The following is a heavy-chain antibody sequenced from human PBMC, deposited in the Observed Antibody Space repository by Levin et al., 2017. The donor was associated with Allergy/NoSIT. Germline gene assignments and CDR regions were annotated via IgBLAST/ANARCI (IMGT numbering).Heavy chain of an antibody. J-gene: IGHJ4*02. CDR1: GYSFTSYW. Sequence: KPGESLKISCQASGYSFTSYWFGWVRQRPGKGLEWMGLIFPSDSDTRVSPSFQGQIVMSVDKSISTAYLHWSSLKASDSAMYYCARRDSDGSNSFDYWGQGTLVTVSS. CDR3: ARRDSDGSNSFDY. D-gene: IGHD4-23*01. V-gene: IGHV5-51*01. CDR2: IFPSDSDT.